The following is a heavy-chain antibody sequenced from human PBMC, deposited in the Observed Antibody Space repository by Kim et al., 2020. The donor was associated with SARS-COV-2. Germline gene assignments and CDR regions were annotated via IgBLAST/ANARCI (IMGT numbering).Heavy chain of an antibody. CDR1: GYTFTGYY. CDR3: GRDWADNSFYS. V-gene: IGHV1-2*02. J-gene: IGHJ4*02. CDR2: INADSGDT. D-gene: IGHD7-27*01. Sequence: ASVKVSCKASGYTFTGYYIHWVRQAPGKGLEWMGCINADSGDTHYAQKFRGRVTMTTDTSINTAHMELSGLRSDDTAVFYCGRDWADNSFYSWGQGTLVTGSS.